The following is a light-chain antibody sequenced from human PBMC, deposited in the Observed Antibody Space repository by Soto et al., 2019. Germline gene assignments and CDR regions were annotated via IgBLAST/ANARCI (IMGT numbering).Light chain of an antibody. V-gene: IGLV2-14*01. CDR1: SSDVGGYNY. J-gene: IGLJ3*02. CDR3: SSYTRSSTRV. Sequence: SALTQPASVSGSPGQSITISCTGTSSDVGGYNYVSWYQQHPGKAPKLMIYEVSNRPSGVSHRFSGSKSGNTASLTISGLQGEDEAAYYCSSYTRSSTRVFGGGTKLT. CDR2: EVS.